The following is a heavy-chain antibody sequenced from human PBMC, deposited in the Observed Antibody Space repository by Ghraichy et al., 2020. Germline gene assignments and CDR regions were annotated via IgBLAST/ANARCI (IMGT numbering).Heavy chain of an antibody. CDR1: GASIRSFY. CDR3: ARSVAAGEWAPNWFDP. J-gene: IGHJ5*02. Sequence: ETLSLTCSVSGASIRSFYWSWIRQIPGKGLEWIGYTFYSGNTKYHPSLESRVSISIDASKRQLSLRLTSVSAADTAIYYCARSVAAGEWAPNWFDPWGPGTLVTVSS. D-gene: IGHD4-17*01. V-gene: IGHV4-59*01. CDR2: TFYSGNT.